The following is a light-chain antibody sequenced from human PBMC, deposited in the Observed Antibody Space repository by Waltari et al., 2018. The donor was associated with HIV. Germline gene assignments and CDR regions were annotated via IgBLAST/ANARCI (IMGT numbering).Light chain of an antibody. V-gene: IGKV1-17*01. Sequence: DIQMAQSPSSLSASVGDTVTLTCRASQDIRNDLNWFQQEPGKAPKRLIYAASKLQRGAPSRFSGSGSGTEFTLTISGLQSSDFATYYCLQHNTFPWTFGQGTKVEVK. CDR3: LQHNTFPWT. CDR1: QDIRND. CDR2: AAS. J-gene: IGKJ1*01.